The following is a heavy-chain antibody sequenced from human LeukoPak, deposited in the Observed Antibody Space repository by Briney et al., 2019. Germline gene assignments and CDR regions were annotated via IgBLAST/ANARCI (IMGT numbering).Heavy chain of an antibody. J-gene: IGHJ4*02. CDR3: AKGSGHDFWSGYQN. CDR2: ISWDGGST. D-gene: IGHD3-3*01. Sequence: GGSLRLSCAASGFTFDDYAMHWVRQAPGKGLEWVSLISWDGGSTYYADSVKGRFTISRDNSKNSLYLQMNSLRAEDTALYYCAKGSGHDFWSGYQNWGQGTLVTVSS. CDR1: GFTFDDYA. V-gene: IGHV3-43D*04.